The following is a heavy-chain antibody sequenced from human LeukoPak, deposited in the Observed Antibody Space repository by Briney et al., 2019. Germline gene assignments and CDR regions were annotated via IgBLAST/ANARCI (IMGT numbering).Heavy chain of an antibody. V-gene: IGHV1-2*04. CDR1: GGTFSSYA. CDR3: ARDRGFGEFVFDP. CDR2: INPNSGGT. D-gene: IGHD3-10*01. Sequence: ASVKVSCKASGGTFSSYAISWVRQAPGQGLEWMGWINPNSGGTNYAQKFQGWVTMTRDTSISTAYMELSRLRSDDTAVYYCARDRGFGEFVFDPWGQGTLVTVSS. J-gene: IGHJ5*02.